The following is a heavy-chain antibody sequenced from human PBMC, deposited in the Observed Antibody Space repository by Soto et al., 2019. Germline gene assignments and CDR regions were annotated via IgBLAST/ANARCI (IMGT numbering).Heavy chain of an antibody. CDR3: ARDQGGSYYY. CDR1: VYPFPSIG. J-gene: IGHJ4*02. CDR2: ISAYNGNT. V-gene: IGHV1-18*01. Sequence: QVQLVQSGAEVKKPGAPVRASCRALVYPFPSIGFAGVGKPLGQGLEGMGWISAYNGNTNYAQKLQGRVTMTTDTSTSTAYMELRSLRSDDTAVYYCARDQGGSYYYWGQGTLVTVSS. D-gene: IGHD1-26*01.